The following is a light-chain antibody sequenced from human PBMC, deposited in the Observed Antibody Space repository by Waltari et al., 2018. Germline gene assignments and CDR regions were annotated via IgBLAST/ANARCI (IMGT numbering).Light chain of an antibody. V-gene: IGKV3-11*01. J-gene: IGKJ4*01. CDR2: DAA. Sequence: EIVLTQSPVTLSLSPGDTATLSCRASQSIGSYLAWYQRKPGQAPRLLIYDAANRAAGIPTRFSGGGSGTDFTLTISGLEPEDFAVYYCQHRNTGLTFGGGTKVEIE. CDR3: QHRNTGLT. CDR1: QSIGSY.